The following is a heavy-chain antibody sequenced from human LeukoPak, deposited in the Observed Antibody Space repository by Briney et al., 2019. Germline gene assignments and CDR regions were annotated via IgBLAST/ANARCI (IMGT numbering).Heavy chain of an antibody. CDR3: ARSPGCGGSCYSGNYYYYGMDV. CDR2: IYYSGSA. CDR1: GAFISSYN. J-gene: IGHJ6*04. V-gene: IGHV4-59*01. Sequence: SAPLSLTCTASGAFISSYNCSGIRQPPGKVLEWIGYIYYSGSANYNPSLKSRVTISVDTSKNQFSLKLSSVTAADTAVYYCARSPGCGGSCYSGNYYYYGMDVWGKGTTVTVSS. D-gene: IGHD2-15*01.